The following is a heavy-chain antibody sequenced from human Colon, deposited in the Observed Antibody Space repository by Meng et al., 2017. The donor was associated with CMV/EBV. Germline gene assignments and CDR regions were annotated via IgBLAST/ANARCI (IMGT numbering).Heavy chain of an antibody. J-gene: IGHJ5*02. CDR2: IYYLGGA. D-gene: IGHD1-14*01. V-gene: IGHV4-39*07. CDR3: ARLNFTGKRGRRGFDP. CDR1: GGSISTSDYY. Sequence: SETLSLTCIVSGGSISTSDYYWGWVRQPPGKGLEWIGSIYYLGGAYYNPALESRVAISVDTSKNQFSLKLSSVTAADTAIFYCARLNFTGKRGRRGFDPWGQGTLVTVSS.